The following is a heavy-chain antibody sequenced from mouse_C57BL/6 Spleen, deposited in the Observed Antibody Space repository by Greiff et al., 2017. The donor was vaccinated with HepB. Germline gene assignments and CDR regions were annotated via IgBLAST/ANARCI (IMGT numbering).Heavy chain of an antibody. J-gene: IGHJ2*01. V-gene: IGHV14-1*01. CDR2: IDPEDGDT. CDR1: GFNIKDYY. Sequence: VQLQQSGAELVRPGASVKLSCTASGFNIKDYYMHWVKQRPEQGLEWIGRIDPEDGDTEYAPKFQGKATMTADKSSNTAYLQLSSLTSEDTAVYYCTTSTTGSLDYWGQGTTLTVSS. CDR3: TTSTTGSLDY. D-gene: IGHD1-1*01.